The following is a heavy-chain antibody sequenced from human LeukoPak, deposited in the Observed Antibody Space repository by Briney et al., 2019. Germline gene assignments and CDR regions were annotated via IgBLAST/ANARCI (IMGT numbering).Heavy chain of an antibody. V-gene: IGHV3-74*01. CDR3: TGSGGNTY. CDR1: GFTLGGNS. J-gene: IGHJ3*01. D-gene: IGHD6-19*01. Sequence: GGSLRLSCAASGFTLGGNSINWARQAPGKGLVWVSSFYDDGTTFYADSVKGRFTISSDNAKNTVYLQMNSLRGEDTAVYYCTGSGGNTYWGQGTMVTVSS. CDR2: FYDDGTT.